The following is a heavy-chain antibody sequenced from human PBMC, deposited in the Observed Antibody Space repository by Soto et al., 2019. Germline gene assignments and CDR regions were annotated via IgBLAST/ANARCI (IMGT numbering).Heavy chain of an antibody. CDR3: ATDRPTRMGAADFDY. J-gene: IGHJ4*02. V-gene: IGHV1-18*01. CDR2: ISAYNGNT. CDR1: GYTFTSYG. D-gene: IGHD1-26*01. Sequence: ASVKVSCKASGYTFTSYGISWVRQAPGQGLEWMGWISAYNGNTNYAQKLQGRVTMTEDTSTDTAYMELSSLRSEDTAVYYCATDRPTRMGAADFDYWGQGTLVTVSS.